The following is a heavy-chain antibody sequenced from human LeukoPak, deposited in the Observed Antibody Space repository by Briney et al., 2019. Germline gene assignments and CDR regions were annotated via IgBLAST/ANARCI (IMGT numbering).Heavy chain of an antibody. CDR3: AISGYSYPFDY. CDR2: IHPADSDT. CDR1: GYSFTNYW. D-gene: IGHD5-18*01. J-gene: IGHJ4*02. V-gene: IGHV5-51*01. Sequence: GESLKISCKGSGYSFTNYWIGWVRQMPGKGLEYMCLIHPADSDTRFSPSFQGQVTTSADKSISTAYLQWSSLKASDTAMYYCAISGYSYPFDYWGQGTLVTVSS.